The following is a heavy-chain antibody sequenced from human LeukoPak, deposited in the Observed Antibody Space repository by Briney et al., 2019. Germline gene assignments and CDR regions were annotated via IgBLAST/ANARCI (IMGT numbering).Heavy chain of an antibody. CDR3: ARDGTTNRYNWFDS. V-gene: IGHV3-48*03. J-gene: IGHJ5*01. D-gene: IGHD2-8*01. Sequence: GGSLRLSCAASGFTFNSYAMTWVRQAPGKGLEWISYIDSSGTTEYYADSVKGRFTISRDNAKNSLYLQMNSLTGEDTAVYYCARDGTTNRYNWFDSWGQGTLVTVSS. CDR1: GFTFNSYA. CDR2: IDSSGTTE.